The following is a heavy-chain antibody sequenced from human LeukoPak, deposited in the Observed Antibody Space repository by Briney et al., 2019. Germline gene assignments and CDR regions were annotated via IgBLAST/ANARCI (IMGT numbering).Heavy chain of an antibody. Sequence: GGSLRLSCAPSGFTFSSYGMHWVRQAPGKGLEWVAFIRYDGSDKLYADSVKGRFTISRDNSKDTLYLQMNSLGADDTAVYYCVKDLELAPFDYWGQGILVTVSS. CDR1: GFTFSSYG. CDR3: VKDLELAPFDY. D-gene: IGHD1-26*01. J-gene: IGHJ4*02. CDR2: IRYDGSDK. V-gene: IGHV3-30*02.